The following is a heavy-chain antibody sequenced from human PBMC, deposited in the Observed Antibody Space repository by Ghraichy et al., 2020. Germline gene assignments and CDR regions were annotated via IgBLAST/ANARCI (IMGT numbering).Heavy chain of an antibody. D-gene: IGHD4-17*01. CDR1: GFTFSSYG. V-gene: IGHV3-30*02. CDR2: IRYDGSNK. Sequence: GGSLRLSCAASGFTFSSYGMHWVRQAPGKGLEWVAFIRYDGSNKYYADSVKGRFTISRDNSKNTLYLQMNSLRAEDTAVYYCAKDATTVTTPWYYYYGMDVWGQGTTVTVSS. CDR3: AKDATTVTTPWYYYYGMDV. J-gene: IGHJ6*02.